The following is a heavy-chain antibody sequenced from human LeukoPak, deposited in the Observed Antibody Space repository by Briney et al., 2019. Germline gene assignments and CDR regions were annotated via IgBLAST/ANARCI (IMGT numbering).Heavy chain of an antibody. J-gene: IGHJ5*02. D-gene: IGHD3-3*01. Sequence: SETLSLTCTVSGGSISGYYWSWIPQPAGKGLEWIGRIYISGSTNYNPSLKRRVTMSVDTSKNQFSLKLSSLTAADTAVYYCARYATYYDFWSGYSPNWFDPWGQGTLVTVSS. CDR3: ARYATYYDFWSGYSPNWFDP. CDR1: GGSISGYY. V-gene: IGHV4-4*07. CDR2: IYISGST.